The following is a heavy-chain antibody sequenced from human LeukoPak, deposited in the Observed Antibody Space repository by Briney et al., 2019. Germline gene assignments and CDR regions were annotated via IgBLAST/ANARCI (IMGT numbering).Heavy chain of an antibody. D-gene: IGHD3-3*01. V-gene: IGHV4-39*01. CDR1: GVSISSSSYY. J-gene: IGHJ5*02. CDR3: ANDFWSGSRRFDP. CDR2: IYYSGST. Sequence: PSETLSLTCTVSGVSISSSSYYWGWIRQPPGKGLEWIGSIYYSGSTYYNPSLKSRVTISVDTSKNQFSLKLSSVTAADTAVYYCANDFWSGSRRFDPWGQGTLVTVSS.